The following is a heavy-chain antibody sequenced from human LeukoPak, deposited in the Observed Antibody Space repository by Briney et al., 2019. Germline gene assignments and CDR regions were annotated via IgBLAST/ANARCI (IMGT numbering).Heavy chain of an antibody. D-gene: IGHD2-15*01. CDR2: ISSSSSYI. CDR3: AKDRSIGYCSGGSCYSDDY. Sequence: GGSLRLSCAASGFTFSSYSMNWVRQAPGKGLEWVSSISSSSSYIYYADSVKGRFTISRDNAKNSLYLQMNSLRAEDTAVYYCAKDRSIGYCSGGSCYSDDYWGQGTLVTVSS. CDR1: GFTFSSYS. J-gene: IGHJ4*02. V-gene: IGHV3-21*01.